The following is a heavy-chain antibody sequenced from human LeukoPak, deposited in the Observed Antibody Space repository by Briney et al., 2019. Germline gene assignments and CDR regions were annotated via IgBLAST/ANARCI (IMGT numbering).Heavy chain of an antibody. CDR2: ISSSGSTI. CDR1: GFTFSDYY. CDR3: ARGGYCSSTSCQGYYYYMDV. Sequence: GGSRRLSCAASGFTFSDYYMSWIRQAPGKGLEWVSYISSSGSTIYYADSVKGRFTISRDNAKNSLYLQMSSLRAEDTAVYYCARGGYCSSTSCQGYYYYMDVWGKGTTVTVSS. J-gene: IGHJ6*03. D-gene: IGHD2-2*01. V-gene: IGHV3-11*04.